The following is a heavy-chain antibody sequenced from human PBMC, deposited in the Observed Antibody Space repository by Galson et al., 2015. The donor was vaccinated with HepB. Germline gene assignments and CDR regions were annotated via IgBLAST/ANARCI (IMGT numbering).Heavy chain of an antibody. CDR1: GYSVSGYY. J-gene: IGHJ2*01. V-gene: IGHV4-59*02. CDR3: ARVDFWSGYFYWYFDL. Sequence: ETLSLTCSVSGYSVSGYYWSWIRQPPGKGLEWIGYMYNSDNTNYKSSLYYNPSLKSRVTISEDSSKNLFSLRLTSVTAADTAVYYCARVDFWSGYFYWYFDLWGRGTLVTVSS. D-gene: IGHD3-3*01. CDR2: MYNSDNT.